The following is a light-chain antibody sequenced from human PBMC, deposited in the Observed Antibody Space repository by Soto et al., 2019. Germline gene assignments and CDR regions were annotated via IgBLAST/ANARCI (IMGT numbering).Light chain of an antibody. CDR2: KAS. Sequence: IQMTQYPSSVSASVGERVTITCRASQGISSWLAWYQQKPGKAPNLLINKASSLEYGVPSRFSGSKSETEFTLTISSLQPEDFATYYCQQYYRYPPAFGPGTKVDIK. V-gene: IGKV1-5*03. CDR1: QGISSW. CDR3: QQYYRYPPA. J-gene: IGKJ3*01.